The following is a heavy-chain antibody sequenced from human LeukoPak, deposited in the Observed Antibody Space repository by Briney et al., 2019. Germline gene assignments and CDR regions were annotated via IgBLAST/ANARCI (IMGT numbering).Heavy chain of an antibody. CDR3: ARDTIHSSSWYPSGDY. Sequence: ASVKVSCKASGYTFTGYYMHWVRQAPGQGLEWMGWINPNSGGTNYAQKFQGRVTMTRDTSISTAYMELSRLRSDDTAVYYCARDTIHSSSWYPSGDYWGQGTLVTVSS. CDR1: GYTFTGYY. CDR2: INPNSGGT. J-gene: IGHJ4*02. D-gene: IGHD6-13*01. V-gene: IGHV1-2*02.